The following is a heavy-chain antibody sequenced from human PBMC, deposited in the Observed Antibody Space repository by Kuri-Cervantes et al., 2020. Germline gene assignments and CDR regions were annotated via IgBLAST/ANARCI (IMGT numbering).Heavy chain of an antibody. CDR1: GFTFSSYA. J-gene: IGHJ4*02. D-gene: IGHD4-11*01. CDR3: AKVADFSKGVYYFDH. V-gene: IGHV3-23*01. Sequence: GESLKISCAASGFTFSSYAMSWVRQAPGKGLEWVSAISGSGGSTYYADSVKGRFTISRDNSKNTLYLQMNSLRAEDTAVYYCAKVADFSKGVYYFDHWGQGTPVTVSS. CDR2: ISGSGGST.